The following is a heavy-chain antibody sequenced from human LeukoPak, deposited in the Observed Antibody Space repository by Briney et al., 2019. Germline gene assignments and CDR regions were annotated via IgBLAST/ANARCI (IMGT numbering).Heavy chain of an antibody. V-gene: IGHV1-2*02. J-gene: IGHJ4*02. Sequence: GASVKVSCKASGYTFTGYHIHWIRQAPGQGLEWLGWISCSSGDTHCAQKFQGRVTVTRDTSIDTAYMELSTLTSDDTAVYYCARDLTGDVSTHFDYCGQGTLVTVSS. D-gene: IGHD5/OR15-5a*01. CDR3: ARDLTGDVSTHFDY. CDR1: GYTFTGYH. CDR2: ISCSSGDT.